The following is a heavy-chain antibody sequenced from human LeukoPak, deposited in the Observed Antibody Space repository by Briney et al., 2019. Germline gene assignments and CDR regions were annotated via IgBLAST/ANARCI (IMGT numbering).Heavy chain of an antibody. CDR3: AKDGIPSGYYIFPNWFDP. Sequence: SGGSLRLSCAASGFTFSTFWMSWVRQAPGKGLEWVANIKQDGKENFYVDSVKGRFTISRDNAKNSLYLQMNSLRAEDTAVYYCAKDGIPSGYYIFPNWFDPWGQGTLVTVSS. CDR2: IKQDGKEN. D-gene: IGHD3-3*01. V-gene: IGHV3-7*03. CDR1: GFTFSTFW. J-gene: IGHJ5*02.